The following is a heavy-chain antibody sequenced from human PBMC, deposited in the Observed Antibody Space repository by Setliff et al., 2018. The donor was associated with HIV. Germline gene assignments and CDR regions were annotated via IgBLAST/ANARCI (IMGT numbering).Heavy chain of an antibody. CDR2: ISGSGGST. D-gene: IGHD2-2*01. CDR3: ARDLNLPGGEDFDT. Sequence: GGSLRLSCAASGFTFSSYAMSWVRQAPGKGLEWVSAISGSGGSTYYADSVKGRFTISRDNPKNTLYLQMKSLRDEDTALYYCARDLNLPGGEDFDTWGQGTLVTVSS. J-gene: IGHJ3*02. CDR1: GFTFSSYA. V-gene: IGHV3-23*01.